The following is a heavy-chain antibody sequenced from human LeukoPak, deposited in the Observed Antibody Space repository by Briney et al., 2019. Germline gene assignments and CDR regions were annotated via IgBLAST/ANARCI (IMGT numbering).Heavy chain of an antibody. V-gene: IGHV1-69*13. Sequence: SVKVSCKAPGGTFSSYASRGVRQAPGQGVEWMGGIIPIFGTANYAQKFQGRVTITPDEHTSTAYMELSRLRSEETAVYYCARGVAGPNPWYYMDVWGKGTTVTVSS. J-gene: IGHJ6*03. CDR2: IIPIFGTA. D-gene: IGHD6-19*01. CDR3: ARGVAGPNPWYYMDV. CDR1: GGTFSSYA.